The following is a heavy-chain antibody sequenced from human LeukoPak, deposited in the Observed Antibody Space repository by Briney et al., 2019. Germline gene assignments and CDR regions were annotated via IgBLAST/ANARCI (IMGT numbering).Heavy chain of an antibody. CDR3: AKDLTGGGWRFDN. D-gene: IGHD6-19*01. V-gene: IGHV3-23*01. J-gene: IGHJ4*02. Sequence: GGSLRLSCAASGFTFSGYAMSWVRQAPGKGLEWVSAIVASGGSTYYADSVKGRFTISKDNSKNTLYLQMNSLRAEDTAVYYCAKDLTGGGWRFDNGGKGTWSASPQ. CDR2: IVASGGST. CDR1: GFTFSGYA.